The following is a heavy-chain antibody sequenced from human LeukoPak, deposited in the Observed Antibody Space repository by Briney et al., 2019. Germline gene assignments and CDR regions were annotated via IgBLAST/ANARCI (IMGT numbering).Heavy chain of an antibody. J-gene: IGHJ4*02. D-gene: IGHD5-24*01. Sequence: SVEVSCKASGGTFSSYAISWVRQAPGQGLEWMGGIIPIFGTANYAQKFQGRVTITTDESTSTAYMELSSLRSEDTAVYYCARGRWLQPWGYFDYWGQGTLVTVSS. CDR1: GGTFSSYA. V-gene: IGHV1-69*05. CDR3: ARGRWLQPWGYFDY. CDR2: IIPIFGTA.